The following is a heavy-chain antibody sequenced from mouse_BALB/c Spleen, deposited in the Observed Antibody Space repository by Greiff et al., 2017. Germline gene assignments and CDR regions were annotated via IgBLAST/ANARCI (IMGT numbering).Heavy chain of an antibody. CDR1: GFTFSSYT. D-gene: IGHD2-3*01. V-gene: IGHV5-12-2*01. CDR3: ARHRYDDAMDY. J-gene: IGHJ4*01. CDR2: ISNGGGST. Sequence: EVKLVESGGGLVQPGGSLKLSCAASGFTFSSYTMSWVRQTPEKRLEWVAYISNGGGSTYYPDTVKGRFTISRDNAKNTLYLQMSSLKSEDTAMYYCARHRYDDAMDYWGQGTSVTVSS.